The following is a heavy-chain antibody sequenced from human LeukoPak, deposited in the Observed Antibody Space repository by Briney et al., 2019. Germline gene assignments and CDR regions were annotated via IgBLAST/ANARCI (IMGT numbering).Heavy chain of an antibody. D-gene: IGHD3-3*01. J-gene: IGHJ3*02. CDR3: ARARLKSDLDALDI. Sequence: SQTLSLTCTVSGGSISSGSYYWSWIRQPAGKGLEWIGRIYTSGSTNYNPSLKSRVTISVDTSKNQFSLKLSSVTAADTAVYYCARARLKSDLDALDIWGQGTMVTVSS. CDR2: IYTSGST. CDR1: GGSISSGSYY. V-gene: IGHV4-61*02.